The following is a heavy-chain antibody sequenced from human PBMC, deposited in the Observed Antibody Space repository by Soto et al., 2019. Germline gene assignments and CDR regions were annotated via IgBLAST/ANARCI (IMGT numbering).Heavy chain of an antibody. Sequence: QVQLVQSGAEVKKPGASVKVSCKASGYTFTSYYMHWVRQAPGQGLEWMGIINPSGGSTSYAQKCQGGVTMTRDTSTSTVYMELSSLRSEDTAVYYCARSGPGWWCDPWGQGTLVTVSS. CDR1: GYTFTSYY. D-gene: IGHD3-10*01. CDR2: INPSGGST. J-gene: IGHJ5*02. V-gene: IGHV1-46*01. CDR3: ARSGPGWWCDP.